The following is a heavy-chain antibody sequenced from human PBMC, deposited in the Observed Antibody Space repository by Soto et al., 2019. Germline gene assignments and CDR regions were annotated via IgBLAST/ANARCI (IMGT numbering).Heavy chain of an antibody. CDR2: ISGSGGAT. V-gene: IGHV3-23*01. CDR1: GFTFTSFA. J-gene: IGHJ3*01. CDR3: ARGAIVGVNDVFDV. D-gene: IGHD1-26*01. Sequence: GGSLRLSCAASGFTFTSFAVSWVRQAPGKGLEWVSAISGSGGATYYADSVKGRFIISRDNSNNTLSLQMHSLKSEDTAVYFCARGAIVGVNDVFDVWGQGTMVTVSS.